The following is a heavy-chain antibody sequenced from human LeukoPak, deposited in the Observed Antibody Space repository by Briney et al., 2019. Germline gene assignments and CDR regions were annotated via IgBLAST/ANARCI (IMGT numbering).Heavy chain of an antibody. CDR1: GGSISSSSYY. Sequence: SETLSLTCTVSGGSISSSSYYWGWIRQPPGKGLEWIGSTYYSGSTYYNPSLKSRVTISVDTSKNQFSLKLSSVTAEDTAVYYCARDPYASGSYGRRGWVYYMDVWGKGTTVTISS. CDR3: ARDPYASGSYGRRGWVYYMDV. V-gene: IGHV4-39*07. CDR2: TYYSGST. D-gene: IGHD3-10*01. J-gene: IGHJ6*03.